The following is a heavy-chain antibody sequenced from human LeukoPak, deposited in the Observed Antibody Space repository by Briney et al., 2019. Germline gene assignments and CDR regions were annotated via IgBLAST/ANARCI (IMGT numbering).Heavy chain of an antibody. CDR3: AGDYYYYYMDV. Sequence: PGGSLRLSCAGSGFTFSSYWMSWVRQAPGTGLEWVASIKQDGSEKYYVDSVKGRFTISRDNAKNSLYLQMDSLRAEDTAVYYCAGDYYYYYMDVWGKGTTVTVSS. V-gene: IGHV3-7*01. CDR1: GFTFSSYW. CDR2: IKQDGSEK. J-gene: IGHJ6*03.